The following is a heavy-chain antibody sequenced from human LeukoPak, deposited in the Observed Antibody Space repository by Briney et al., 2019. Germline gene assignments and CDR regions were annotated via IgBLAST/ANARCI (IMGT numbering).Heavy chain of an antibody. Sequence: GGSLRLSCAASGFTVNSNYMSWVRQAPGKGLECVSVIYSDATTYYADSVKGPFTISRDNSKNTVYLQMNSLRADDTAVSFCARAREMGTTTGVAYWGQGTLVTVSS. D-gene: IGHD1-26*01. CDR3: ARAREMGTTTGVAY. J-gene: IGHJ4*02. V-gene: IGHV3-53*01. CDR2: IYSDATT. CDR1: GFTVNSNY.